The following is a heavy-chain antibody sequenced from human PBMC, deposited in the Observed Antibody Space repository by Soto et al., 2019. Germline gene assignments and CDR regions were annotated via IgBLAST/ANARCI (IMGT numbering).Heavy chain of an antibody. Sequence: ASVKVSCKASGYTFSSYAIHWVRQAPGQGLEWMGWIHAGNGNTKYSQSFQGRVTISRDTSATTAYMELNSLRSEDTAVYYCARGVAFLDYWGQGXLVTVYS. D-gene: IGHD2-15*01. V-gene: IGHV1-3*01. CDR3: ARGVAFLDY. CDR1: GYTFSSYA. CDR2: IHAGNGNT. J-gene: IGHJ4*02.